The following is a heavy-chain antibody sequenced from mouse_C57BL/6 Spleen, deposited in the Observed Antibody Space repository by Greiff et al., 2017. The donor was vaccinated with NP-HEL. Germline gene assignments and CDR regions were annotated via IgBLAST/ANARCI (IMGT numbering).Heavy chain of an antibody. CDR3: ARGAYDGSLLFDY. V-gene: IGHV1-80*01. D-gene: IGHD2-3*01. CDR2: IYPGDGDT. J-gene: IGHJ2*01. CDR1: GYAFSSYW. Sequence: QVQLQQSGAELVKPGASVKISCKASGYAFSSYWMNWVKQRPGKGLEWIGQIYPGDGDTNYNGKFKGKATLTADKSSSTAYMQLSSLTSEDSAVYVCARGAYDGSLLFDYWGQGTTLTVSS.